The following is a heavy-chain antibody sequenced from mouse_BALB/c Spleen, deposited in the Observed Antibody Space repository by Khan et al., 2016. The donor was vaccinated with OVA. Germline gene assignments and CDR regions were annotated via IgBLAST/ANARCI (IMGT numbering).Heavy chain of an antibody. V-gene: IGHV7-3*02. CDR2: IAKKADGYRT. D-gene: IGHD4-1*02. CDR1: GFTFTDYY. Sequence: EVELVESGGGLVQPGGSLRLSCATSGFTFTDYYMTWVRQPPGEALEWLGFIAKKADGYRTEYSATVKGRFTISRDTSQNILYFLMSNLRAADSATYYCSRDQLGSYFDYWGQGTTLTVSS. CDR3: SRDQLGSYFDY. J-gene: IGHJ2*01.